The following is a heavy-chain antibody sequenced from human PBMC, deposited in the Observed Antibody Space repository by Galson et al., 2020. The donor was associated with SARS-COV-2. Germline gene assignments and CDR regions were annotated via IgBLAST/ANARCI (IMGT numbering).Heavy chain of an antibody. D-gene: IGHD1-26*01. J-gene: IGHJ3*02. CDR3: AKRKWEPHPQADAFDI. V-gene: IGHV3-23*01. CDR2: ISGSGGST. CDR1: GFTFSSYA. Sequence: GGSLRLSCAASGFTFSSYAMSWVRQAPGKGLEWVSAISGSGGSTYYADSVKGRFTISRDNSKNTLYLQMNSLRAEDTAVYYCAKRKWEPHPQADAFDIWGQGTMVTVSS.